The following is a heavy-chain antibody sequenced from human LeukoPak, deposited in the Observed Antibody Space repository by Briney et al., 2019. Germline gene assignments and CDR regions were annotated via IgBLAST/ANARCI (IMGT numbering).Heavy chain of an antibody. CDR3: ARDQVAGTFDY. CDR2: ISSSSSTI. J-gene: IGHJ4*02. D-gene: IGHD6-19*01. CDR1: GFTFSSYN. Sequence: QPGGSLRLSCAASGFTFSSYNMNWVRQAPGKGLEWVSYISSSSSTIYYADSVKGRFTISRDNAKNSLYLQMNSLRAEDTAVYSCARDQVAGTFDYWGQGTQVTVSS. V-gene: IGHV3-48*04.